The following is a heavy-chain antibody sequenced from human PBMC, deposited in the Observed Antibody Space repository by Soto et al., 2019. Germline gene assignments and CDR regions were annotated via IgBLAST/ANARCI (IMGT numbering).Heavy chain of an antibody. D-gene: IGHD3-3*01. V-gene: IGHV1-18*01. Sequence: ASVKVSCKASGYTFTSYGISWVRQAPGQGLEWMGWISAYNGNTNYAQKLQGRVTMTTDTSTSTAYMELSSLRSEDTAVYYCARSIGFWSGYYFDDWGQGTLVTVSS. CDR2: ISAYNGNT. J-gene: IGHJ4*02. CDR3: ARSIGFWSGYYFDD. CDR1: GYTFTSYG.